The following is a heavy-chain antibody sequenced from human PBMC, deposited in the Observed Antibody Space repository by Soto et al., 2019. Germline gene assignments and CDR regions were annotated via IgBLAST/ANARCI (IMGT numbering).Heavy chain of an antibody. CDR1: GYTFVDYY. V-gene: IGHV1-46*01. CDR2: INPKGGDS. J-gene: IGHJ6*02. D-gene: IGHD2-21*01. CDR3: ARVHCGGYCRPGEWFFYYGMDV. Sequence: ASVKVSCKATGYTFVDYYIHWVRQAPGQGLEWMGIINPKGGDSRYAQKFRGRVTLTMDTSTSTVYMDLRRLTSEDTAVYYCARVHCGGYCRPGEWFFYYGMDVWGQGTTVTVSS.